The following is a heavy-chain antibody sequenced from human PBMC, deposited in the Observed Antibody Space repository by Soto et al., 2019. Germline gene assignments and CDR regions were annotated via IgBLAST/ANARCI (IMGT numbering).Heavy chain of an antibody. CDR3: ARDHDYGDYDYFDY. D-gene: IGHD4-17*01. J-gene: IGHJ4*02. CDR1: GFTFSSYG. Sequence: QVQLVESGGGVVQPGRSLRLSCAASGFTFSSYGMPWVRQAPGKGLEWVAVIWYDGSNKYYADSVKGRFTISRDNSKNTLYLQMNSLRAEDTAVYYCARDHDYGDYDYFDYWGQGTLVTVSS. CDR2: IWYDGSNK. V-gene: IGHV3-33*01.